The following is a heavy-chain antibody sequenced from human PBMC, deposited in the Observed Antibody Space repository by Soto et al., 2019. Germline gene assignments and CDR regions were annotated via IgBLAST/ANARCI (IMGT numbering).Heavy chain of an antibody. V-gene: IGHV3-23*01. CDR2: IRVGGGDT. CDR3: AKCSVGTVRTSGWCNWCDP. D-gene: IGHD6-19*01. Sequence: EVRLLESGGGLAQPGGSRRLSCAASGFTFSSSAMNWVRQAPGKGLEWVSSIRVGGGDTFYADSVRGRFTVSRDISRNTLYLQMNSLRAEDTAIYYCAKCSVGTVRTSGWCNWCDPWGQGTRVTVSS. J-gene: IGHJ5*02. CDR1: GFTFSSSA.